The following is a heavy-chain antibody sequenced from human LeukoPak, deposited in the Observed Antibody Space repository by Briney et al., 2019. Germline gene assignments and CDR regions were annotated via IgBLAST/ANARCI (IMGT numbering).Heavy chain of an antibody. CDR2: IFPGDSDT. CDR1: GYSFPNHW. V-gene: IGHV5-51*01. J-gene: IGHJ4*02. Sequence: GESLKISCKASGYSFPNHWIGWVRQMPGKGLEWMGIIFPGDSDTRYGPSFQGQVTISADKSISTAYLQWSSLKASDTAMYYCARVAFGGYEVGYWGQGTLVTVSS. CDR3: ARVAFGGYEVGY. D-gene: IGHD5-12*01.